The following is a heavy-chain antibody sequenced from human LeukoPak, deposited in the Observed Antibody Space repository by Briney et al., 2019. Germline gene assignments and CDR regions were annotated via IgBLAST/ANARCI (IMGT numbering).Heavy chain of an antibody. V-gene: IGHV4-34*01. D-gene: IGHD2-2*02. CDR3: ASFYCSSTSCYISSGMDV. CDR2: INHSGST. J-gene: IGHJ6*02. CDR1: GGSFSGYY. Sequence: PSETLSLTCAVYGGSFSGYYWSWIHQPPGKGLEWIGEINHSGSTNYNPSLKSRVTISVDTSKNQFSLKLSSVTAADTAVYYCASFYCSSTSCYISSGMDVWGQGTTVTVSS.